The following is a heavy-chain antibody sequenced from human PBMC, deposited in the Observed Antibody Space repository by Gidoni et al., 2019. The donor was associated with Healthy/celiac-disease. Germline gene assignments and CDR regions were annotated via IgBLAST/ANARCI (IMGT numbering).Heavy chain of an antibody. CDR3: ARGPRVGATIDY. V-gene: IGHV4-59*01. CDR2: IYYSGST. Sequence: QVQLQESGPGLVKPSETLSLTCTVSGGSISSYYWSWIRQPPGKGLEWIGYIYYSGSTNYHPSLKSRVTISVDTSKNQFSLKLSSVTAADTAVYYCARGPRVGATIDYWGQGTLVTVSS. CDR1: GGSISSYY. D-gene: IGHD1-26*01. J-gene: IGHJ4*02.